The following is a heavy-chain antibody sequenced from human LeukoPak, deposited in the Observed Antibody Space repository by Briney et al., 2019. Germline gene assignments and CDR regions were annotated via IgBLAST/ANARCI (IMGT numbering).Heavy chain of an antibody. D-gene: IGHD6-19*01. V-gene: IGHV3-13*05. CDR2: ITTAGDP. CDR1: GFMFSSYD. J-gene: IGHJ4*02. Sequence: PGGSLRLSCAASGFMFSSYDMHWVRQATGKGLEWVSAITTAGDPYYPDSVKGRFTISRDNSKNTLHLQMSSLRAEDTAVYYCVKDRSSGWSYYFDYWGQGTLVTVSS. CDR3: VKDRSSGWSYYFDY.